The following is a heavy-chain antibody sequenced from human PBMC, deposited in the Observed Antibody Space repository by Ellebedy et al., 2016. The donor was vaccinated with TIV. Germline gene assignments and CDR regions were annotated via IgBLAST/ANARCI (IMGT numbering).Heavy chain of an antibody. Sequence: GGSLRLXXAASGFTFSSYWMSWVRQAPGKGLEWVANIKQDGSEKYYVDSVKGRFTISRDNAKNSLYLQMNSLRAEDTAVYYCARDRAYGYNFANDYWGQGTLVTVSS. V-gene: IGHV3-7*01. J-gene: IGHJ4*02. CDR1: GFTFSSYW. CDR3: ARDRAYGYNFANDY. D-gene: IGHD5-24*01. CDR2: IKQDGSEK.